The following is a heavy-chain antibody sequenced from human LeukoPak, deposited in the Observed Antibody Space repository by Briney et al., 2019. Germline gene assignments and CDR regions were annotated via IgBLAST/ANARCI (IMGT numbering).Heavy chain of an antibody. CDR3: ARVESTYYYDSSGYSVL. CDR2: VNTYSGNI. CDR1: GYTFTSYG. Sequence: ASVKVSYKASGYTFTSYGMSWVRQAPGQGLEWLGWVNTYSGNINHALKIQGRVTMTRDTSTSTAYMELRSLRSDDTAVYYCARVESTYYYDSSGYSVLWGQGTLVTVSS. D-gene: IGHD3-22*01. J-gene: IGHJ4*02. V-gene: IGHV1-18*01.